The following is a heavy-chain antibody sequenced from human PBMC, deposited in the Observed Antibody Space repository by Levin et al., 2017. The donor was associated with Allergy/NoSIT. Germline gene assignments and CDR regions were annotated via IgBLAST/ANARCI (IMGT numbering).Heavy chain of an antibody. J-gene: IGHJ2*01. CDR2: MNPNSGNT. Sequence: VASVKVSCKASGYTFTSYDINWVRQATGQGLEWMGWMNPNSGNTGYAQKFQGRVTMTRNTSISTAYMELSSLRSEDTAVYYCEIVGGGYDSRRQSYWYFDLWGRGTLVTVSS. D-gene: IGHD5-12*01. CDR3: EIVGGGYDSRRQSYWYFDL. CDR1: GYTFTSYD. V-gene: IGHV1-8*01.